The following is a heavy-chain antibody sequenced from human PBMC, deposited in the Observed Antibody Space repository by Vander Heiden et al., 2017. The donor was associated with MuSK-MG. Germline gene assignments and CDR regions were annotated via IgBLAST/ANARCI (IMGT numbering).Heavy chain of an antibody. V-gene: IGHV5-51*01. Sequence: EVQLVQSGAEVKKSGESLKISCKGSGYSFTSSWTGWVRQMPGKGLEWMGIIYPGDSDTRYSPSFQGQVTISADKSISTAYLQWSSLKASDTAMYYCARPYYYDSSGYYPGWFDPWGQGTLVTVSS. CDR1: GYSFTSSW. CDR3: ARPYYYDSSGYYPGWFDP. J-gene: IGHJ5*02. D-gene: IGHD3-22*01. CDR2: IYPGDSDT.